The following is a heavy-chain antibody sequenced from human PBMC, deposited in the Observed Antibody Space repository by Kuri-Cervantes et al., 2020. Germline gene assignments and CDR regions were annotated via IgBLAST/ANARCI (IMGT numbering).Heavy chain of an antibody. CDR2: IYSGGST. D-gene: IGHD2-2*01. V-gene: IGHV3-53*05. CDR3: AKDGGVVVPAAPLYYYYGMDV. J-gene: IGHJ6*02. Sequence: GESLKISCAASGFTVSSNYMSWVRQAPGKGLEWVSVIYSGGSTYYADSVKGRFIISRDYSKNTLYLQMNSLRAEDTAVYYCAKDGGVVVPAAPLYYYYGMDVWGQGTTVTVSS. CDR1: GFTVSSNY.